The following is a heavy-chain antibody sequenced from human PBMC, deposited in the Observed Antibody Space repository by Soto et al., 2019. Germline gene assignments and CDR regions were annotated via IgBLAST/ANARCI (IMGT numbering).Heavy chain of an antibody. CDR1: GGSFSGYY. CDR3: AAGPPWEQHFDY. CDR2: INHSGST. V-gene: IGHV4-34*01. D-gene: IGHD1-26*01. Sequence: PSETLSLTCAVYGGSFSGYYWSWIRQPPGKGLEWIGEINHSGSTNYNPSLKSRVTISVDTSKNQFSLKLSSVTAADTAMYYCAAGPPWEQHFDYWGQGTLVTVSS. J-gene: IGHJ4*02.